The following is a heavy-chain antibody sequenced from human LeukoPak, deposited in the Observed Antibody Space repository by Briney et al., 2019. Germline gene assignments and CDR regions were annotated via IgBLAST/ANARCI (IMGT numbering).Heavy chain of an antibody. CDR3: AKGEYSSSSGFDY. Sequence: PGGSLRLSCAASGFTFDDYAMSWVRQAPGKGLEWVSAISGSGGSTYYADSVKGRFTISRDNSKNTLYLQMNSLRAEDMALYYCAKGEYSSSSGFDYWGQGTLVTVSS. J-gene: IGHJ4*02. D-gene: IGHD6-6*01. CDR2: ISGSGGST. V-gene: IGHV3-23*01. CDR1: GFTFDDYA.